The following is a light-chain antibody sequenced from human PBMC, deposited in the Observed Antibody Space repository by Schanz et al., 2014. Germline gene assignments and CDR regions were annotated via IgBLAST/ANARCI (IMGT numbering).Light chain of an antibody. J-gene: IGLJ3*02. Sequence: QSALTQAPSASGSPGQSVAISCTGTSSDIGGNNHVAWYQQHPGKAPKLIMYEVSNRPSGVPDRFSGSKSGNTASLTVSGLQPEDEADYYCISYTSSRTKGVFGGGTKLTVL. CDR2: EVS. CDR1: SSDIGGNNH. V-gene: IGLV2-8*01. CDR3: ISYTSSRTKGV.